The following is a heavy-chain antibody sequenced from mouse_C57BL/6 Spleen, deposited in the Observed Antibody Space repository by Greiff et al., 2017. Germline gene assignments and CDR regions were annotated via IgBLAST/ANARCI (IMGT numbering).Heavy chain of an antibody. V-gene: IGHV5-9-1*02. Sequence: EVHLVESGEGLVKPGGSLKLSCAASGFTFSSYAMSWVRQTPEKRLAWVAYISSGGDYIYYADTVKGRFTISRDNARNTLYLQMSSLKSEDTAMYYCTRVSSVYYFDYWGQGTTRTVSS. CDR1: GFTFSSYA. CDR2: ISSGGDYI. D-gene: IGHD3-2*02. J-gene: IGHJ2*01. CDR3: TRVSSVYYFDY.